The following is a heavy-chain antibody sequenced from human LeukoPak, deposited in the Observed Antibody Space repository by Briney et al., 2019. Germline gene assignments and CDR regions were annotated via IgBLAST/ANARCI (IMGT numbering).Heavy chain of an antibody. CDR3: ARDPGYSYGYDY. V-gene: IGHV1-2*02. J-gene: IGHJ4*02. CDR2: INPNSGGT. CDR1: GYTFTGYY. D-gene: IGHD5-18*01. Sequence: ASVKVSCKASGYTFTGYYIHWVRQAPGQGLEWMGWINPNSGGTNYAQKFQGRVTMTRDTSISTAYMELSSLRSEDTAVYYCARDPGYSYGYDYWGQGTLVTVSS.